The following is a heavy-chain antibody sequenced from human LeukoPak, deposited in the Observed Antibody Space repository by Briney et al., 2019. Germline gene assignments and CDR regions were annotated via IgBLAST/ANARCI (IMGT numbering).Heavy chain of an antibody. J-gene: IGHJ6*03. V-gene: IGHV4-59*01. CDR2: IYYSDST. Sequence: SETLSLTCTVSGGSINNYFWSWIRQPPGKGLECIAYIYYSDSTNYNPSLKSRVTVSVDTSKNQFSLKLSSVTAADTAVYYCARFPGGAEYRHYYYVDVWGTGTTVTVSS. D-gene: IGHD1-14*01. CDR3: ARFPGGAEYRHYYYVDV. CDR1: GGSINNYF.